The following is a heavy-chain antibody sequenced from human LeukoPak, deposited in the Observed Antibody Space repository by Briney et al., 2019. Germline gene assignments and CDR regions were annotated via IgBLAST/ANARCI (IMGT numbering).Heavy chain of an antibody. CDR2: IKPDGSEK. J-gene: IGHJ4*02. V-gene: IGHV3-7*04. CDR1: GFIFSNYE. Sequence: GGSLRLSCAASGFIFSNYEMNWVRQAPGKGLEWVANIKPDGSEKYYVDSVKGRFTISRDNAKNSLYLQMTSLRAEDTAVYYCARGSGDYSGQGTLVTVSS. CDR3: ARGSGDY.